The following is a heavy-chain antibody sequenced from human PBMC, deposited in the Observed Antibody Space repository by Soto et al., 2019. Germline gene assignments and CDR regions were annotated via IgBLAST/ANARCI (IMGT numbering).Heavy chain of an antibody. V-gene: IGHV4-59*01. Sequence: PSETLSLACTVSGGSSSSDYWSWIRQPPGKGLEWIGHMYYSGSTKYNPSLKSRVTISIDTSRNHFSLKLTSVTAADTALYYCARGYYDRSGNYPWGQGTLVTVSS. CDR2: MYYSGST. CDR3: ARGYYDRSGNYP. J-gene: IGHJ5*02. D-gene: IGHD3-22*01. CDR1: GGSSSSDY.